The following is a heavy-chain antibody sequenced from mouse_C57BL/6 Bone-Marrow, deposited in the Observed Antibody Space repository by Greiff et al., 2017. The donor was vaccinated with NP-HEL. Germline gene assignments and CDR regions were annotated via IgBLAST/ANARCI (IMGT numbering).Heavy chain of an antibody. V-gene: IGHV1-54*01. CDR3: ARRGIYGSAY. Sequence: QVHVKQSGAELVRPGTSVKVSCKASGYAFTNYLIEWVKQRPGQGLEWIGVINPGSGGTNYNEKVKGKATLTADNSSSTAYMQLNSLTSEDSAVYFCARRGIYGSAYWGQGTLVTVSA. J-gene: IGHJ3*01. CDR1: GYAFTNYL. D-gene: IGHD2-2*01. CDR2: INPGSGGT.